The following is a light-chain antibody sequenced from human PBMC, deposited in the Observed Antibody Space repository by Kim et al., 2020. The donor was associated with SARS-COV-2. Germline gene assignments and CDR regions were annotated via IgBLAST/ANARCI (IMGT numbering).Light chain of an antibody. CDR2: QHT. CDR3: QAWDSGTAV. Sequence: VSPGQKASITCSGPNLGDKYAYWYQQKPGQSPVLVIYQHTKRPSGISQRFSGFSSGNTATLTISPAQTIDEADYYCQAWDSGTAVFGGGTQLTVL. J-gene: IGLJ2*01. CDR1: NLGDKY. V-gene: IGLV3-1*01.